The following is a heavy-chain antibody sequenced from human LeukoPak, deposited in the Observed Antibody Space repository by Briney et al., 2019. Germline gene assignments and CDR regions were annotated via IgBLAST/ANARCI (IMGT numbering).Heavy chain of an antibody. Sequence: SQTLSLTCTVSGGSISSGSYYWSWIRQPAGKGLEWIGRIYTSGSTNYNPSLKSRVTMSVDTSKNQFSLKLSSVTAADTAVYYCARDREGGYSQPNWYFDLWGRGTLVTVSS. CDR1: GGSISSGSYY. D-gene: IGHD6-25*01. V-gene: IGHV4-61*02. J-gene: IGHJ2*01. CDR2: IYTSGST. CDR3: ARDREGGYSQPNWYFDL.